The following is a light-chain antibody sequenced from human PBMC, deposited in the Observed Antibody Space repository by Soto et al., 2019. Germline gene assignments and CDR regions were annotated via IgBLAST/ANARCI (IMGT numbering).Light chain of an antibody. CDR1: QGIRID. Sequence: DIQMTQSPLSLSASVGDRVTITCRASQGIRIDLVWLQQRPGKAPKRLIYGASSLQSGVPSRFRGSGSGTEVTLTITNLQPEDSATYYCLQHNDFPRTFGQGTKVDIK. CDR3: LQHNDFPRT. CDR2: GAS. V-gene: IGKV1-17*02. J-gene: IGKJ1*01.